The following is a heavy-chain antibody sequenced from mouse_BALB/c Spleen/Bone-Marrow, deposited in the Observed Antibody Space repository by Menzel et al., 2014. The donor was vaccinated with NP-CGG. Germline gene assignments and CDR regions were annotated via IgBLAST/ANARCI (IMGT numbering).Heavy chain of an antibody. CDR2: IYPYKGVT. CDR3: AREPNSYLFLDV. J-gene: IGHJ1*01. V-gene: IGHV1S29*02. D-gene: IGHD4-1*01. CDR1: GYTFTDYN. Sequence: VQLQQSGPELVKPAPSVKISCKASGYTFTDYNIHWVTRSHGKSLEWFGYIYPYKGVTALNQKFKSTTTLTIDISASSAFMEVRSLISVDSAVYYCAREPNSYLFLDVWGAGTTDTVSS.